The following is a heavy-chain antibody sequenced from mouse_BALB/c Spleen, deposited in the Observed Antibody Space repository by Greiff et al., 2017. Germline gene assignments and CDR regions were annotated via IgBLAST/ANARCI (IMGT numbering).Heavy chain of an antibody. D-gene: IGHD3-1*01. V-gene: IGHV5-17*02. J-gene: IGHJ4*01. CDR3: ARGGWATDAMDY. CDR1: GFTFSSFG. CDR2: ISSGSSTI. Sequence: EVMLVESGGGLVQPGGSRKLSCAASGFTFSSFGMHWVRQAPEKGLEWVAYISSGSSTIYYADTVKGRFTISRDNPKNTLFLQMTSLRSEDTAMYYCARGGWATDAMDYWGQGTSVTVSS.